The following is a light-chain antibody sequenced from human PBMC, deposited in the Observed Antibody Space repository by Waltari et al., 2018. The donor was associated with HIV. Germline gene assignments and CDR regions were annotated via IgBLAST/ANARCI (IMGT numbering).Light chain of an antibody. V-gene: IGLV3-19*01. CDR2: GKN. J-gene: IGLJ2*01. CDR1: SLRTFS. CDR3: DSRDSSGNHVV. Sequence: SSELTQDPAVSVALGQTVRITCQGESLRTFSPGWYQQKPLQAPVLVIYGKNNRPSGIPDRFSGSSSGNTASLTITGAQAEDEADYYCDSRDSSGNHVVFGGGTKLTVL.